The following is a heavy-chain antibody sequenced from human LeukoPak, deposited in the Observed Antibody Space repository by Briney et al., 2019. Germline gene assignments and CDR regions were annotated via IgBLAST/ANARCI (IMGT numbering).Heavy chain of an antibody. D-gene: IGHD3-3*01. CDR1: GYSFTNYF. CDR3: ARSEDQHFDY. V-gene: IGHV1-46*01. J-gene: IGHJ4*02. CDR2: LNPGSDYT. Sequence: ASVKVSCKTSGYSFTNYFMHWVRQAPGQGLEWMGILNPGSDYTSYAQKFQDRVTMTRDTSTATVYMELSSLRSDGTAVYYCARSEDQHFDYWGQGTRVTVSS.